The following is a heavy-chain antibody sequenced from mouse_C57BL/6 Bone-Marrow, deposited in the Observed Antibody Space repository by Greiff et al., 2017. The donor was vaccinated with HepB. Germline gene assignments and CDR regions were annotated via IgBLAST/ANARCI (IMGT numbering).Heavy chain of an antibody. CDR1: GYAFSSYW. J-gene: IGHJ1*03. D-gene: IGHD2-3*01. CDR2: IYPGDGDT. CDR3: AREGWLLWYFDV. Sequence: QVQLQQSGAELVKPGASVKISCKASGYAFSSYWMNWVKQRPGEGLEWIGQIYPGDGDTNYNGKFKGKATLTADKSSSTAYMQLSSLTSEDSAVYFCAREGWLLWYFDVWGTGTTVTVSS. V-gene: IGHV1-80*01.